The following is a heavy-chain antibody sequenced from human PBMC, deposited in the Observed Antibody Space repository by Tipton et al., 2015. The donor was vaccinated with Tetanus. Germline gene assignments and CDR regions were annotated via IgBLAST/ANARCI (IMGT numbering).Heavy chain of an antibody. V-gene: IGHV3-33*01. CDR1: GFIFSSYG. D-gene: IGHD2-15*01. Sequence: SLRLSCAASGFIFSSYGIHWVRQAPGKGLEWVAVSWYDGTDKYYADSVKGRFIISRDNSKNTLYLQMNSLRAGDTAVYYCAREADCSGGSCFSGDFDNWGQGTQVTVSS. J-gene: IGHJ4*02. CDR2: SWYDGTDK. CDR3: AREADCSGGSCFSGDFDN.